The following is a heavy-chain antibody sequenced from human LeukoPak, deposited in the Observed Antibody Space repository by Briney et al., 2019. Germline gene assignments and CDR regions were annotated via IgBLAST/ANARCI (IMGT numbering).Heavy chain of an antibody. J-gene: IGHJ6*03. CDR3: ARGSGGVVPAVTPDYYMDV. CDR1: GGSFSGYY. CDR2: INHSGST. V-gene: IGHV4-34*01. D-gene: IGHD2-2*01. Sequence: ETLSLTCAVYGGSFSGYYWSWIRQPPGKGLEWIGEINHSGSTNYNPSLKSRVTISVDTSKNQFSLKLSSVTAADTAVYYCARGSGGVVPAVTPDYYMDVWGKGTTVTISS.